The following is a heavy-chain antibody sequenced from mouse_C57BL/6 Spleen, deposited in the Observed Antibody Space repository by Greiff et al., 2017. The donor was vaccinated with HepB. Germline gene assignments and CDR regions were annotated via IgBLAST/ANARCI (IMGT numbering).Heavy chain of an antibody. V-gene: IGHV8-8*01. J-gene: IGHJ2*01. CDR1: GFSLSTFGMG. Sequence: ESGPGILQPSQTLSLTCSFSGFSLSTFGMGVGWIRQPSGKGLEWLAHIWWDDDKYYNPARKSRLTISKGTSKNQVFLKIANVDTADTATYYCARIGDYYGSTTGFDYWGQGTTLTVSS. CDR2: IWWDDDK. D-gene: IGHD1-1*01. CDR3: ARIGDYYGSTTGFDY.